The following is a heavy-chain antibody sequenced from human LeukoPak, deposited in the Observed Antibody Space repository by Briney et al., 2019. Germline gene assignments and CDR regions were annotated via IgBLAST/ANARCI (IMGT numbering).Heavy chain of an antibody. J-gene: IGHJ4*02. CDR2: ISWNSGSI. CDR1: GFTFDNYA. V-gene: IGHV3-9*01. Sequence: GGSLRLSCAASGFTFDNYAMHWVRQAPGKGLEWVSGISWNSGSIGYADSVKGRFTISRDNADNSLFLQMNSLRAEDTAVYYCATEGGKKQLWSEGNIDYWGQGTLVTASS. CDR3: ATEGGKKQLWSEGNIDY. D-gene: IGHD5-18*01.